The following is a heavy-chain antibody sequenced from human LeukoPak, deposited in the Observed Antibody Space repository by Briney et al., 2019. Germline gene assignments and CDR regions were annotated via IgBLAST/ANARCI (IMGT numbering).Heavy chain of an antibody. Sequence: PSETLSLTCTVSGGSISSSSYYWGWIRQPPGKGLEWIGSIYYGGSTYYNPSLKSRVTISVDTSKNQFSLKLSSVTAADTAVYYCASQGKFNSGSYYNGGLDPWGQGTLVTVSS. V-gene: IGHV4-39*01. CDR3: ASQGKFNSGSYYNGGLDP. J-gene: IGHJ5*02. D-gene: IGHD3-10*01. CDR2: IYYGGST. CDR1: GGSISSSSYY.